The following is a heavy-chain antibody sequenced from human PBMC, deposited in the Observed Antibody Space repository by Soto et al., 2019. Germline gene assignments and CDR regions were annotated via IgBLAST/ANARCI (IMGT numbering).Heavy chain of an antibody. Sequence: EVQLSESGGGLVQPGGSLRLSCAASGFSFSNYAITWVRQAPGKGLEWVSTISGTGISTNYADSVKGRFTISRDNSKNTLYLQMSSLRAEDTAVYCCVPGASNFDYWGQGTLVTVSS. J-gene: IGHJ4*02. CDR2: ISGTGIST. CDR3: VPGASNFDY. V-gene: IGHV3-23*01. CDR1: GFSFSNYA. D-gene: IGHD3-10*01.